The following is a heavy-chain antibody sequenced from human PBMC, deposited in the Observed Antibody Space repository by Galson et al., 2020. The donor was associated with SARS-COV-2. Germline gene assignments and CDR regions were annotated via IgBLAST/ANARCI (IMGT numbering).Heavy chain of an antibody. J-gene: IGHJ6*02. D-gene: IGHD3-9*01. CDR3: ARLRYYDVLTGYIVDV. V-gene: IGHV1-2*02. CDR1: GYTFTDYY. Sequence: ASVKVSCKDSGYTFTDYYIHWVRQAPGQGLAWMGWINPKSGGTNYAQKFEGRVTMTRETSITTAYMELSRLRADDTAVYYCARLRYYDVLTGYIVDVWGQGTMVTVSS. CDR2: INPKSGGT.